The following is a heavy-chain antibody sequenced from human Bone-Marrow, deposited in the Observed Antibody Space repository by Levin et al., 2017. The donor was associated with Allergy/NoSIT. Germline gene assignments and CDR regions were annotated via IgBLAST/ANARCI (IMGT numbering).Heavy chain of an antibody. CDR2: ISHDERNK. J-gene: IGHJ4*02. CDR1: GLDFSGFA. V-gene: IGHV3-30*04. CDR3: TRKGFGTGYGGGFDY. D-gene: IGHD4-23*01. Sequence: PGGSLRLSCAASGLDFSGFALHWVRQAPGKGLEWVAFISHDERNKKYADSVKGRFTISRDDSKNTLYLQMSDLRAEDTAAYHCTRKGFGTGYGGGFDYWGQGTLVTVSS.